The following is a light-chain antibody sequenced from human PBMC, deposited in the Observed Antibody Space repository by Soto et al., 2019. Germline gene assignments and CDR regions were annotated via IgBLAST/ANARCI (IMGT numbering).Light chain of an antibody. J-gene: IGLJ1*01. Sequence: QSVLTQPASVSGSPGQSITLSCTGISADVSSSNFVSWYQHRPGKAPRLILYAVSHRPSVVSNRFSGSKAGDTASLTISGLQLEDEADYYCTSYRRGPLYVFGTGTKLTVL. CDR3: TSYRRGPLYV. CDR1: SADVSSSNF. V-gene: IGLV2-14*03. CDR2: AVS.